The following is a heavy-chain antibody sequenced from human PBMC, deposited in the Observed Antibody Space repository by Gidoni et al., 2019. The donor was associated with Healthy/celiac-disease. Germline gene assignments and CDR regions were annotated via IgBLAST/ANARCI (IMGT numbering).Heavy chain of an antibody. D-gene: IGHD3-22*01. CDR1: GFTFSSYW. V-gene: IGHV3-74*01. CDR2: INSDGSST. CDR3: ARAYYYDSSGYYYVNYYYYYGMDV. Sequence: EVQLVESGGGLVQPGGSLRLSCAASGFTFSSYWMHWVSQAPGKGLVWVSRINSDGSSTSYADSVKGRFTISRDNAKNTLYLQMNSLRAEDTAVYYCARAYYYDSSGYYYVNYYYYYGMDVWGQGTTVTVSS. J-gene: IGHJ6*02.